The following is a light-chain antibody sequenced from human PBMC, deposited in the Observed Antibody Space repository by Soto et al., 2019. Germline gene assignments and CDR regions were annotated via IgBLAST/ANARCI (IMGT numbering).Light chain of an antibody. V-gene: IGKV3-11*01. J-gene: IGKJ1*01. CDR1: RTISTL. CDR2: DAS. CDR3: LPRSGWWS. Sequence: TVLTQSPATLSLSPGDRATLSCRASRTISTLSAWYQHKPGQTPRLLIYDASSRAAGVPSRFRGSGSGADFSPTIVSLEPEASVISYCLPRSGWWSFGQKTKV.